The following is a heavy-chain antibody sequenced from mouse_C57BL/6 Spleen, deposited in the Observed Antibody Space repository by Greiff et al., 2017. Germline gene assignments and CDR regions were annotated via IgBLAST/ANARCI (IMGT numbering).Heavy chain of an antibody. CDR2: IHPNSGST. Sequence: VQLQQPGAELVKPGASVKLSCKASGYTFTSYWMHWVKQRPGQGLEWIGMIHPNSGSTNYNEKFKSKATLTVDKSSSTAYMQLSSLTSDDSAVYYCAHYYGSSYWYFDVWGTGTTVTVSS. V-gene: IGHV1-64*01. CDR1: GYTFTSYW. D-gene: IGHD1-1*01. J-gene: IGHJ1*03. CDR3: AHYYGSSYWYFDV.